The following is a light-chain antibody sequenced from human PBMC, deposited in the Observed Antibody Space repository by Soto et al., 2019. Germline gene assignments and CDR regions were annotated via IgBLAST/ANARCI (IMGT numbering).Light chain of an antibody. CDR3: QNYNSAPRT. Sequence: DIQMTQSPSSLSASVGDRVTITCRASQGISNNLAWYQQKPGKVPELLIYGASALQSGVPSRFSGSGYGTDFALTISSLQPEDVATYYCQNYNSAPRTFGKATKVDIK. V-gene: IGKV1-27*01. CDR1: QGISNN. CDR2: GAS. J-gene: IGKJ1*01.